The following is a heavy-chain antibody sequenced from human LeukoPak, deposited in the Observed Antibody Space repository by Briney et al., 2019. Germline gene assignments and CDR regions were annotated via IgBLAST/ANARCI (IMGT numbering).Heavy chain of an antibody. D-gene: IGHD3-10*01. CDR3: ARRAWFGELSGGCNWFDP. J-gene: IGHJ5*02. V-gene: IGHV4-34*01. CDR1: GGSFSGYY. CDR2: INHSGST. Sequence: PSETLSLTCAVYGGSFSGYYWSWIRQPPGKGLEWIGEINHSGSTNYNPSLKSRVTISVDTSKNQFSLKRSSVTAADTAVYYCARRAWFGELSGGCNWFDPWGQGTLVTVSS.